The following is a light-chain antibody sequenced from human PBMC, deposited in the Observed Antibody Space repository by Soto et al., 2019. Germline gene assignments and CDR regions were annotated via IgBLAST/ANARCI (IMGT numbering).Light chain of an antibody. V-gene: IGKV3-20*01. CDR3: QQYGISQNT. CDR1: QSVSSGD. J-gene: IGKJ2*01. Sequence: ETVMTQSPGTLSLSPGERATLSCRASQSVSSGDLAWYQQKPGQAPRLLIFGASNRATCIPDRFTGSGSGTDFTLTISRLEPEDFAVYYCQQYGISQNTFGQGTKLEIK. CDR2: GAS.